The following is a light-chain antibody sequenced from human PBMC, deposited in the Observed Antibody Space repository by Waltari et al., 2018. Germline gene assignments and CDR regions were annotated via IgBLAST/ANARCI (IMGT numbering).Light chain of an antibody. J-gene: IGKJ3*01. Sequence: EIVLTQSPATASLSPGERAPLSCRASQSVTTLLAWYQQRPGQAPRLLIYDASNRATGIPARFSGSGFGTGFTLTISNLDPEDSAIYYCQQRSSWGFTFGPGTKVEIK. V-gene: IGKV3-11*01. CDR1: QSVTTL. CDR2: DAS. CDR3: QQRSSWGFT.